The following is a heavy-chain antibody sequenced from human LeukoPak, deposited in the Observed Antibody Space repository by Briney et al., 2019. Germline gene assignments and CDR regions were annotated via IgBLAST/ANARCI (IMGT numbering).Heavy chain of an antibody. CDR3: ARAPGPSRTSGAPGD. J-gene: IGHJ4*02. Sequence: GGSLRLSCAASGFTYSHYGMHWVRQAPGKGLEWVAVIWSDGTGKYYSDAVKGRFTISRDNSKNTLYLQMNSLRAEDTAVYYCARAPGPSRTSGAPGDWGQGTLLTVSS. CDR2: IWSDGTGK. D-gene: IGHD2-8*01. CDR1: GFTYSHYG. V-gene: IGHV3-33*08.